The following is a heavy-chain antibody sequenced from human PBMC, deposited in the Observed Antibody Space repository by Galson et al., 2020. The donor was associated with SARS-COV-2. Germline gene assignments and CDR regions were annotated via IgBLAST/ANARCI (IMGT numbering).Heavy chain of an antibody. V-gene: IGHV3-33*01. J-gene: IGHJ3*02. Sequence: GGSLRLSCAASGFTFSSYGMHWVRQAPGKGLEWVAVIWYDGSNKYYADSVKGRFTISRDNSKNTLYLQMNSLRAEDTAVYYCARGESSNAHAFDIWGQGTMVTVSS. CDR3: ARGESSNAHAFDI. D-gene: IGHD6-6*01. CDR1: GFTFSSYG. CDR2: IWYDGSNK.